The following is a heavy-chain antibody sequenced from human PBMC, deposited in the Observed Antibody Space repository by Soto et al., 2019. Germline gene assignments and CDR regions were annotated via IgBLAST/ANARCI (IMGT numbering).Heavy chain of an antibody. CDR2: IYYSGST. CDR3: ARHYSSGSRNWFDP. J-gene: IGHJ5*02. CDR1: GGSINSSSYF. D-gene: IGHD6-19*01. Sequence: QLQLQESGPGLVKPSETLSLTCSVSGGSINSSSYFWGWVRQPPGKGLEWIGSIYYSGSTYYNPSLRSRVTISVDTSKDQFSLKLSSVTAADTAVFYCARHYSSGSRNWFDPWGQGTLFTVSS. V-gene: IGHV4-39*01.